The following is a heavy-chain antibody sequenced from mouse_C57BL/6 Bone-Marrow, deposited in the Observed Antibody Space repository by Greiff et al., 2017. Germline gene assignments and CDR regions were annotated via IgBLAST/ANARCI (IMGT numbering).Heavy chain of an antibody. Sequence: VQLQQPGAELVKPGASVKMSCKASGYTFTSYWITWVKQRPGQGLEWIGDIYPGSGSTNYNEKFKSKATLTVDTTSSTAYMQLSSLPSEDSAVYYCARPYYSNSWYFGVWGTGTTVTVSA. CDR2: IYPGSGST. V-gene: IGHV1-55*01. CDR3: ARPYYSNSWYFGV. CDR1: GYTFTSYW. D-gene: IGHD2-5*01. J-gene: IGHJ1*03.